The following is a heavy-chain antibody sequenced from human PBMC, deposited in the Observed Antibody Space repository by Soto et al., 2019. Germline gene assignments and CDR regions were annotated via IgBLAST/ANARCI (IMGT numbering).Heavy chain of an antibody. CDR2: ISYIGST. CDR1: GGSISTFY. V-gene: IGHV4-59*12. CDR3: ARASGVLDY. J-gene: IGHJ4*02. Sequence: SETLALTCWVSGGSISTFYWSWVRQPPGKGLEWIGYISYIGSTNYYPSLKSRVTISVDTSKNQFSLKLSSVTAADTAVYYCARASGVLDYWGQGTLVTVSS. D-gene: IGHD3-10*01.